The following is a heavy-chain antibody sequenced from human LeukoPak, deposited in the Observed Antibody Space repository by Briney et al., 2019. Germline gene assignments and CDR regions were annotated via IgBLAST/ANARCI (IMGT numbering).Heavy chain of an antibody. J-gene: IGHJ5*02. Sequence: GGSLRLSCAASGFTFNTYTINWVRQAPGKGLEWVSSISSSSIYIYYADSLKGRFTISRDNSKNTLYLQMNSLRAEDTAVYYCAKKYSTGLDPWGQGTLVTVSS. CDR2: ISSSSIYI. V-gene: IGHV3-21*04. CDR3: AKKYSTGLDP. D-gene: IGHD1-26*01. CDR1: GFTFNTYT.